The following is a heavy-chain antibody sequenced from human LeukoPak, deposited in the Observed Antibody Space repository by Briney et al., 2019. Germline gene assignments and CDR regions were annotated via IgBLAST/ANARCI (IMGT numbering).Heavy chain of an antibody. D-gene: IGHD1-26*01. Sequence: GGSLRLSCAASGFTFGSYWMHWVRQAPGKGLVWVSRINTDGSSTSYADSVKGRFTISRDNAKNTLYLQMNSLRAEDTAVYYCARAPREGYSGSYYDYWGQGTLVTVSS. CDR1: GFTFGSYW. J-gene: IGHJ4*02. V-gene: IGHV3-74*01. CDR2: INTDGSST. CDR3: ARAPREGYSGSYYDY.